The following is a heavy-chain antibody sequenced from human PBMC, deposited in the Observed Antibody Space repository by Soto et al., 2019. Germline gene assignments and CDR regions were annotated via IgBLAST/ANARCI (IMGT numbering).Heavy chain of an antibody. CDR3: VRTSHYGSGSWNFDF. D-gene: IGHD3-10*01. CDR1: GFTLSDHY. CDR2: TRNKANGYST. V-gene: IGHV3-72*01. Sequence: EVQLVESGGGLVQPGGSLRLSCAASGFTLSDHYMDWVRQAPGRGLEWVGRTRNKANGYSTEYAAAVKGRFIVSSDDSRNSLYLQMNSLKAEDTAVYYCVRTSHYGSGSWNFDFWGQGTLVNVSS. J-gene: IGHJ4*02.